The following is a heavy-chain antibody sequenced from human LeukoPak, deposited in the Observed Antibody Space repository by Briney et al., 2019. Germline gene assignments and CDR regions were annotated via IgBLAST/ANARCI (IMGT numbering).Heavy chain of an antibody. CDR1: GYTLTELS. V-gene: IGHV1-24*01. D-gene: IGHD6-13*01. CDR3: ATVLSSSWYVLLTY. CDR2: FDPEDGET. J-gene: IGHJ4*02. Sequence: GASVKVSCKVSGYTLTELSMHWVRQAPGKGLEWMGGFDPEDGETIYAQKFQGRVTMTEDTSTDTAYMELSSLRSEDTAVYYCATVLSSSWYVLLTYWGQGTLVTVSS.